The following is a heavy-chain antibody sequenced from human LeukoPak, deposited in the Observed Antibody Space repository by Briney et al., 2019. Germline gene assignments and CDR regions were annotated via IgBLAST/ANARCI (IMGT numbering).Heavy chain of an antibody. Sequence: ASVKVSCKASGYTFSSHGITWVRQAPGQGLEWMGWISAYNGNTNYAQKLQGRVTMTTDTSTSTAYMELRSLRSDDTAVYYCARGELYYDILTGYYHYHYGMDVWGQGTTVTVSS. J-gene: IGHJ6*02. CDR3: ARGELYYDILTGYYHYHYGMDV. D-gene: IGHD3-9*01. CDR2: ISAYNGNT. V-gene: IGHV1-18*01. CDR1: GYTFSSHG.